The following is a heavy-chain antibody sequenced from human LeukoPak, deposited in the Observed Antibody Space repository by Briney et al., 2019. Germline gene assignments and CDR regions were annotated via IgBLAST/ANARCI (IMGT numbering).Heavy chain of an antibody. CDR1: GFTFSSYG. D-gene: IGHD2-2*01. CDR2: IRYDGSNK. Sequence: GGSLRLSCAASGFTFSSYGMHWVRQAPGKGLEWVAFIRYDGSNKYYADSVKGRFTISRDNSKNTLYLQMNSLRAEDTAVYYCAKDAPPYCSSTSCFGHWGQGTLVTVSS. V-gene: IGHV3-30*02. J-gene: IGHJ5*02. CDR3: AKDAPPYCSSTSCFGH.